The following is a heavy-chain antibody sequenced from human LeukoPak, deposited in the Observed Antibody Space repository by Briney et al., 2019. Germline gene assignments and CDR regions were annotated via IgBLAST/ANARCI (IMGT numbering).Heavy chain of an antibody. CDR1: GLSFSGSA. CDR2: IRSKANSYVT. J-gene: IGHJ6*02. V-gene: IGHV3-73*01. D-gene: IGHD2-15*01. CDR3: TRHSDKYCSGAGCYVYNFYGMDV. Sequence: GGSLRLSCAASGLSFSGSAMHWVRQASGRGLEWLGRIRSKANSYVTAYAASVNGRFIISRDDSRNTAYLQMNSLQTEDTAVYYCTRHSDKYCSGAGCYVYNFYGMDVWGQGATVTVSS.